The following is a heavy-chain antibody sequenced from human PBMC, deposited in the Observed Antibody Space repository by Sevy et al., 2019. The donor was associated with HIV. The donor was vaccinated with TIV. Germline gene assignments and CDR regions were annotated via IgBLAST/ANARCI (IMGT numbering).Heavy chain of an antibody. D-gene: IGHD2-8*01. CDR3: AREGCTKPHDY. Sequence: GGSLRLSCAASRFTFSKYSMSWVRQPLGKGLEWVSTLSFGCGEINHSDSVKGRFTISRDNSKNSLYLQMNNLRAEDTAVYYCAREGCTKPHDYWGQGTLVTVSS. V-gene: IGHV3-23*01. CDR2: LSFGCGEI. J-gene: IGHJ4*02. CDR1: RFTFSKYS.